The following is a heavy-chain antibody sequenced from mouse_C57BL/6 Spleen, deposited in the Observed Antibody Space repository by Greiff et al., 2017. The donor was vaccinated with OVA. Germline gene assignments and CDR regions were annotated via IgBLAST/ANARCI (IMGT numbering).Heavy chain of an antibody. Sequence: QVQLQQPGAELVKPGASVKLSCKASGYTFTSYWMHWVKQRPGQGLEWIGMIHPNSGSTNYNEKFKSKATLTVDKSSSTAYMQLSSLTSEDSAVYYCAFSNSAGFAYWGQGTLVTVSA. J-gene: IGHJ3*01. V-gene: IGHV1-64*01. D-gene: IGHD2-5*01. CDR1: GYTFTSYW. CDR2: IHPNSGST. CDR3: AFSNSAGFAY.